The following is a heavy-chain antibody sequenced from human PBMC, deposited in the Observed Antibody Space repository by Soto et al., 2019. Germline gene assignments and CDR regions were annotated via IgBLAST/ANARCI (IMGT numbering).Heavy chain of an antibody. D-gene: IGHD3-22*01. CDR1: GFTFSSYA. CDR3: AANYYDSIGYYY. Sequence: GALRLSCAASGFTFSSYAMSWVRQAPGKGLEWVSAISGSGGSTYYADSVKGRFTISRDNSKNTLYLQMNSLRAEDTAVYYCAANYYDSIGYYYWGQGTLVTVSS. CDR2: ISGSGGST. V-gene: IGHV3-23*01. J-gene: IGHJ4*02.